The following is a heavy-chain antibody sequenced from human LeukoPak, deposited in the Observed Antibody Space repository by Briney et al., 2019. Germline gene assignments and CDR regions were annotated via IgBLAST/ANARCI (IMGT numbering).Heavy chain of an antibody. V-gene: IGHV3-21*01. D-gene: IGHD1-7*01. Sequence: GGSLRLSCAASGFTFSSYDMSWVRQAPGKGLEWVSSISSTGGYTYYADSVKGRFTISRDNAKNTLYLQMNSLRAEDTAVYYCARVPNSNSANLSAPWGQGTLVTVSS. CDR3: ARVPNSNSANLSAP. CDR2: ISSTGGYT. CDR1: GFTFSSYD. J-gene: IGHJ5*02.